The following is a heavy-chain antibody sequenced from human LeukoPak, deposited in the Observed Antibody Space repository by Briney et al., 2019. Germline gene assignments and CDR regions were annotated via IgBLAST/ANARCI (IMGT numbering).Heavy chain of an antibody. D-gene: IGHD2/OR15-2a*01. J-gene: IGHJ6*03. V-gene: IGHV4-34*01. CDR3: ARGRRLSYYYYYYYMDV. Sequence: SETLSLTCAISGGSFSDYYWSWIRQPPGKGLEWIGEINHSGSTNYNPSLKGRVTISVDTSKNQFSLKLSSVTAADTAVYYCARGRRLSYYYYYYYMDVWGKGTTVTVSS. CDR2: INHSGST. CDR1: GGSFSDYY.